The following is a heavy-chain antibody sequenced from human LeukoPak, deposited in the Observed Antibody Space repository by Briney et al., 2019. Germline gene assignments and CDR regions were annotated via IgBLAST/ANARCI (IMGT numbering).Heavy chain of an antibody. CDR3: ARGTPSGWYGAVY. V-gene: IGHV1-2*02. J-gene: IGHJ4*02. CDR1: GYTFTGYY. D-gene: IGHD6-19*01. Sequence: GASVKVSCKASGYTFTGYYMHWVRQAPGQGLEWMGWINPNSGGTNYAQKFQGRVTMTRNTSINTAYMELSSLRSEDTAVYYCARGTPSGWYGAVYWGQGTLVTVSS. CDR2: INPNSGGT.